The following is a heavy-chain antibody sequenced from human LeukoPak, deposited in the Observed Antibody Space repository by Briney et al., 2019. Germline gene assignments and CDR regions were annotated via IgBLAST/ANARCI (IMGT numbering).Heavy chain of an antibody. Sequence: ASVKVSCKASGYTFTSYGISWVRQAPGQGLEWMGWISAYNGNTNYAQKLQGRVTMTTDTSTSTAYMELRSLRSDGTAVYYCARGTVAAAGTGNFDYWGQGTLVTVSS. CDR1: GYTFTSYG. V-gene: IGHV1-18*01. CDR3: ARGTVAAAGTGNFDY. D-gene: IGHD6-13*01. J-gene: IGHJ4*02. CDR2: ISAYNGNT.